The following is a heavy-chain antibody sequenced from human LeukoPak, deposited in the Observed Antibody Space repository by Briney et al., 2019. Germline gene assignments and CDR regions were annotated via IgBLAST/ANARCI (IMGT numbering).Heavy chain of an antibody. V-gene: IGHV3-23*01. CDR3: ARLISTSSSRFSDY. J-gene: IGHJ4*02. Sequence: GGSLRLSCAASGFTFSSYAMSWVRQAPGKGLEWVSAISISGENTYYADSVKGRFTISRHTSSHTLYLQMHSLRAEDTAVYYCARLISTSSSRFSDYWGQGTLVTVSS. CDR1: GFTFSSYA. D-gene: IGHD6-6*01. CDR2: ISISGENT.